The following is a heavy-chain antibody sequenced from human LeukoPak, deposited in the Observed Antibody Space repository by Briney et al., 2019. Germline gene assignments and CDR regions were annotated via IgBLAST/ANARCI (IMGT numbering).Heavy chain of an antibody. CDR3: ARVRYSSSSWFDP. CDR1: GGSISSYY. J-gene: IGHJ5*02. D-gene: IGHD6-13*01. V-gene: IGHV4-59*01. CDR2: IYYSGST. Sequence: SETLSLTCTVSGGSISSYYWSWIRQPPGKGLEWIGYIYYSGSTNYNPSLKSRVTISVDTSKNQFSLKLSSVTAADTAVYYCARVRYSSSSWFDPWGQGTLVTVSS.